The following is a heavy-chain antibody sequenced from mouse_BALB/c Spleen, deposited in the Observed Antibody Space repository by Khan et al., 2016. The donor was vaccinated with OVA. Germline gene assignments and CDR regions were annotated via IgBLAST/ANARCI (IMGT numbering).Heavy chain of an antibody. V-gene: IGHV3-2*02. Sequence: EVQLVESGPGLVKPSQSLSLTCTVTGYSITSDYAWNWIRQFPGNKLEWMGYISSSGSTNYNPALKSRISITRDTSKNQFFLQLNSVTTADTATYYCARDASRYNYAMDYWGQGTSVTVAS. D-gene: IGHD1-3*01. CDR3: ARDASRYNYAMDY. CDR2: ISSSGST. CDR1: GYSITSDYA. J-gene: IGHJ4*01.